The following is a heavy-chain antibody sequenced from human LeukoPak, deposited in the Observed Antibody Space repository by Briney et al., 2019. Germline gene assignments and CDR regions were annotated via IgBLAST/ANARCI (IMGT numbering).Heavy chain of an antibody. CDR2: IYTGGST. D-gene: IGHD3-22*01. J-gene: IGHJ4*02. CDR3: ARGDDSGYYDYFDY. V-gene: IGHV3-53*01. CDR1: GFTVDSNY. Sequence: GGSLRLSCAASGFTVDSNYLSWVRQAPGKGLEWVSTIYTGGSTYYAASVKGRFTISRDFSKNTVFLHMNSLRAEDTAMYYCARGDDSGYYDYFDYWGQGALVTVSS.